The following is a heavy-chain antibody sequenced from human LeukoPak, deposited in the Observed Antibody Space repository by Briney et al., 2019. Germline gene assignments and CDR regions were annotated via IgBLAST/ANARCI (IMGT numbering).Heavy chain of an antibody. CDR3: ARPRRYYYGSGSPWYFDY. D-gene: IGHD3-10*01. J-gene: IGHJ4*02. CDR1: GFTFSSYN. Sequence: PGGSLRLSCAASGFTFSSYNMNWVRQPPGKGLEWIGEINHSGGTNYNPSLKSRVTISVDTSKNQFSLKLSSVTAADTAVYYCARPRRYYYGSGSPWYFDYWGQGTLVTVSS. V-gene: IGHV4-34*01. CDR2: INHSGGT.